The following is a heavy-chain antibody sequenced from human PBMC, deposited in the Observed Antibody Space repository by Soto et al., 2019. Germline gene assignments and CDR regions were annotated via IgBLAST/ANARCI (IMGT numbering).Heavy chain of an antibody. J-gene: IGHJ5*02. CDR1: GGSISTYY. CDR2: IYYSGST. D-gene: IGHD6-13*01. V-gene: IGHV4-59*12. CDR3: ARVFSDSSSFFDP. Sequence: SETLSLTCTVSGGSISTYYWSWIRQPPGKGLEWIGYIYYSGSTNYNPSLKSRVTISVDTSKNQFSLKLSSVTAADTAVYYCARVFSDSSSFFDPWGQGTLVTVSS.